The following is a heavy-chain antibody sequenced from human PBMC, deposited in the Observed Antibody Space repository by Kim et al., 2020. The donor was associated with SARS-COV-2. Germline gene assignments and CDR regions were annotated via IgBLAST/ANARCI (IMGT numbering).Heavy chain of an antibody. V-gene: IGHV5-51*01. D-gene: IGHD2-15*01. CDR3: ARHHEAALGYCSGGSCYLSWFDP. CDR2: IYPGDSDT. Sequence: GESLKISCKGSGYSFTSYWIGWVRQMPGKGLEWMGIIYPGDSDTRYSPSFQGQVTISADKSISTAYLQWSSLKASDTAMYYCARHHEAALGYCSGGSCYLSWFDPWGQGTLVTVSS. CDR1: GYSFTSYW. J-gene: IGHJ5*02.